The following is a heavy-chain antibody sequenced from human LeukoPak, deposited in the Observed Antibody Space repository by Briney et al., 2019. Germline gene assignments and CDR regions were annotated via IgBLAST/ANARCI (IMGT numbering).Heavy chain of an antibody. CDR1: GGSISSGGYY. J-gene: IGHJ6*02. Sequence: SQTLSLTCTVSGGSISSGGYYWSWIRQHPGKGLEWIGYIYYSGSTYYNPFLKSRVTISVDTSKNQFSLKLSSVTAADTAVYYCARVDGRAYYYYGMDVWGQGTTVTVSS. V-gene: IGHV4-31*03. CDR2: IYYSGST. CDR3: ARVDGRAYYYYGMDV.